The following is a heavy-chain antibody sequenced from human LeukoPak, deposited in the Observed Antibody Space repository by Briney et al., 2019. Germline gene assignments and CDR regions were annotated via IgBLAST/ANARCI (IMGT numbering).Heavy chain of an antibody. D-gene: IGHD3-22*01. CDR2: ISFSGSTI. CDR1: GFTFSSYE. J-gene: IGHJ1*01. V-gene: IGHV3-48*03. Sequence: PGGSLRLSCAASGFTFSSYEMNWVRQAPGKGLEWVSYISFSGSTIYFTDSVKGRFTTSRDNAKNSLYVQMNSLRAEDTAVYYCARGGYYDSSGYYYVGYFHHWGQGTLVTVSS. CDR3: ARGGYYDSSGYYYVGYFHH.